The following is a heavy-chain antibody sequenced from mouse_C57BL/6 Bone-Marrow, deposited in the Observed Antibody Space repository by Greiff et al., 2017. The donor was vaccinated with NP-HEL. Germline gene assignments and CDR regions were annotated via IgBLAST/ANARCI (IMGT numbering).Heavy chain of an antibody. CDR3: TTGGSSPYAMDY. Sequence: EVQLQQSGAELVRPGASVKLSCTVSGFNIKDDYMHWVKQRPEQGLEWIGWFDPENGDTEYASKFQGKATITADTSSNTAYLQLSSLTSEDTDVYYCTTGGSSPYAMDYWGQGTSVTVSS. CDR1: GFNIKDDY. CDR2: FDPENGDT. D-gene: IGHD1-1*01. J-gene: IGHJ4*01. V-gene: IGHV14-4*01.